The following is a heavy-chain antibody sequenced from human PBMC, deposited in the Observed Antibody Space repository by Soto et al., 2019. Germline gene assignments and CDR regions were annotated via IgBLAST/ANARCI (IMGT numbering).Heavy chain of an antibody. CDR2: IYSGGST. CDR3: ATSYYYDHVQH. CDR1: GFTVSSNY. D-gene: IGHD3-22*01. J-gene: IGHJ1*01. Sequence: EVQLVETGGGLIQHGGSLRLSCAASGFTVSSNYMSWVRKAPGKGLEWVSVIYSGGSTYYADSVKGRFTISRDNSKNTLYLQMNSLRAEDTAVYYCATSYYYDHVQHWGQGTLVTVSS. V-gene: IGHV3-53*02.